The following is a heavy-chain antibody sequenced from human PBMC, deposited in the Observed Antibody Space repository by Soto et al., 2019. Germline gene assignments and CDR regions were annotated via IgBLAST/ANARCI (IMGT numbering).Heavy chain of an antibody. Sequence: QVQLVQSGAEVKKPGSSVQVSCKASGGTFSSYSINLVRQAPGQGLEWMGEIIAIFGTANYAQKFQGRVTITADESTSTAYMELSSLRSGDTAVYYCARDGGRHSGGIDYWGQGTLVTVS. V-gene: IGHV1-69*01. D-gene: IGHD1-26*01. CDR1: GGTFSSYS. CDR3: ARDGGRHSGGIDY. CDR2: IIAIFGTA. J-gene: IGHJ4*02.